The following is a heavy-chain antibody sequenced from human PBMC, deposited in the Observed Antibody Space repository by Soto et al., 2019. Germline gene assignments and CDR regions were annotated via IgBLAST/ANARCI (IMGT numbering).Heavy chain of an antibody. Sequence: YXXHWVRQAPGQRLEWMGWINAGNGNTKYSQKFQGRVTITRDTSASTAYMELSSLRSEDTAVYYCARGLSPYYFGYWGQGTLVTVSS. CDR2: INAGNGNT. CDR3: ARGLSPYYFGY. J-gene: IGHJ4*02. V-gene: IGHV1-3*01. D-gene: IGHD2-2*01. CDR1: YX.